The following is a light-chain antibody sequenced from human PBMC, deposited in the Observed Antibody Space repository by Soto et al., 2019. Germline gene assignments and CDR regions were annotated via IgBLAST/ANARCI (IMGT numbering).Light chain of an antibody. CDR1: QSVRRY. CDR3: QQRSKWPQT. CDR2: DAS. V-gene: IGKV3-11*01. Sequence: PGARAPLSFRASQSVRRYLAWYQQKPGQAPRLLIYDASNMATGIPARFSGSGSGTDFTLTISSLEPEDFAVYYCQQRSKWPQTFGQGTKVDIK. J-gene: IGKJ1*01.